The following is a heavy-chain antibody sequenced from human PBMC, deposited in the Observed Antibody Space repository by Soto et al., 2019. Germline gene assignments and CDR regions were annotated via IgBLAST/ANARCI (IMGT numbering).Heavy chain of an antibody. V-gene: IGHV4-34*01. Sequence: PSETLSLTCAVYGGSFSGHSWTWIRQSPGKGLEWIGDINHSGRVNYSPSLKSRVTISLDTSKNQFSLTLSAVTAADTAMYYCSTRAYDTNGYYRFDPRGPGPPVTVSS. J-gene: IGHJ5*01. CDR3: STRAYDTNGYYRFDP. CDR2: INHSGRV. CDR1: GGSFSGHS. D-gene: IGHD3-22*01.